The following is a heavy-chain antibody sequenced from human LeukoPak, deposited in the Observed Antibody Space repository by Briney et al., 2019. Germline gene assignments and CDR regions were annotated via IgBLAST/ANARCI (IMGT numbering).Heavy chain of an antibody. CDR1: GFTFSSYW. D-gene: IGHD3-22*01. J-gene: IGHJ4*02. CDR2: INQDGRGT. CDR3: ARGTGDSRVTPTRY. Sequence: PGGSLRLSCSASGFTFSSYWVTWVRQAPGKGLEWVANINQDGRGTYYVDSVKGRFTISRDNAKNSLYLQMNSLRAEDTAVYFCARGTGDSRVTPTRYWGQGTVVTVSS. V-gene: IGHV3-7*01.